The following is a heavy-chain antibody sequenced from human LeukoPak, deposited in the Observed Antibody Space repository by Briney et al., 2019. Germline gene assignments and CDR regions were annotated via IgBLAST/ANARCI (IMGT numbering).Heavy chain of an antibody. V-gene: IGHV4-59*01. CDR1: GGSISSYY. CDR3: ARDGIGPMTTVTTVSDY. Sequence: SETLSLTCTVSGGSISSYYWSWIRQPPGKGLEWIGYIYYNGSTNCNPSLKSRVTISVDTSKKHFSLKLSSVTAADTAVYYCARDGIGPMTTVTTVSDYWGQGTLVTVSS. D-gene: IGHD4-11*01. J-gene: IGHJ4*02. CDR2: IYYNGST.